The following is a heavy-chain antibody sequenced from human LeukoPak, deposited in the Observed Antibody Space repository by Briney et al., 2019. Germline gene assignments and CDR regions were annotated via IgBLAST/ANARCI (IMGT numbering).Heavy chain of an antibody. D-gene: IGHD3-22*01. V-gene: IGHV4-39*07. Sequence: PSETLSLTCTVSGGSISSSSYYWGWIRQPPGKGLEWIGSIYYRGRTYYNPSLKSRVTISVDTSKNQFSLKLSSVTAADTAMDYCARVRPYYYDSSGYDVAFDIWGQGTMVTVSS. CDR2: IYYRGRT. CDR3: ARVRPYYYDSSGYDVAFDI. J-gene: IGHJ3*02. CDR1: GGSISSSSYY.